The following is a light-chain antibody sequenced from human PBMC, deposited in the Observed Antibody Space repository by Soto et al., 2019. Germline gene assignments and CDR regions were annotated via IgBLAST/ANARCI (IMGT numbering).Light chain of an antibody. Sequence: EIVMTQSPATLSVSPGERATLSCRCSQSIGSNLAWYQQKPGQAPRLLIYDASKRATGIPARFSGYGSGTDFTLSISSLEPEDFAVYFCQHRAGWPPALTFGGGTKVDIK. CDR2: DAS. CDR3: QHRAGWPPALT. V-gene: IGKV3-11*01. J-gene: IGKJ4*01. CDR1: QSIGSN.